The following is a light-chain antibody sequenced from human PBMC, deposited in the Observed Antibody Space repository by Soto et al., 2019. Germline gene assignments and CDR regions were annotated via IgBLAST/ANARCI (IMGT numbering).Light chain of an antibody. V-gene: IGLV1-44*01. CDR1: SSNIGSNT. J-gene: IGLJ3*02. Sequence: QSVLTQPPSASGTPGQRVTISCSGSSSNIGSNTVNWYQHLPGTAPKLLIYSDNQRPSGVPDRFSGSKSGTSASLAISGLQSEDEADYYCATWDDSRGVFGGGTKVTVL. CDR3: ATWDDSRGV. CDR2: SDN.